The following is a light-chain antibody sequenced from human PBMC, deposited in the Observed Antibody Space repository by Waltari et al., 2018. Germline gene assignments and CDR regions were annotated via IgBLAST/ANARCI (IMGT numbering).Light chain of an antibody. CDR1: ISNIRNIA. CDR3: ASCHDSRNGWV. V-gene: IGLV1-44*01. J-gene: IGLJ3*02. Sequence: QSVLTPPPSASGTPGQRVTVSSSGSISNIRNIAVNWYQHLPGTTPKLLIYSNDQRPPGVPDRLSGSSSCTSASLSISGLQSEDEADYYCASCHDSRNGWVFGGVTKMTVL. CDR2: SND.